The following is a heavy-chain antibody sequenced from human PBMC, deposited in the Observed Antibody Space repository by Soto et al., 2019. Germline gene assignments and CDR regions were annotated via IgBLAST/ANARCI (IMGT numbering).Heavy chain of an antibody. J-gene: IGHJ4*02. CDR1: GFTFSNAW. V-gene: IGHV3-15*01. CDR2: IKSKTDGGTT. D-gene: IGHD3-10*01. Sequence: GESLKISCAASGFTFSNAWMSWVRQAPGKGLEWVGRIKSKTDGGTTDYAAPVKGRFTISRDDSKNTLYLQMNSLKTEDTAVYYCTTELYGSGSYYYFDYWGQGTLVTVSS. CDR3: TTELYGSGSYYYFDY.